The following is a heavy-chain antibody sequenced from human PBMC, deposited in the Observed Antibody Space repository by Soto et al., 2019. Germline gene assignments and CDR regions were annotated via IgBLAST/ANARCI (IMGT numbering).Heavy chain of an antibody. J-gene: IGHJ6*02. Sequence: GASVKVSCKASGGTFSSYAISWVRQAPGQGLEWMGGIIPIFGTANYAQKFQGRVTITADESTSTAYMELSSLRSEDTAVYYCARPMAGTYYYGMDVWGQGTTVTVSS. CDR1: GGTFSSYA. CDR2: IIPIFGTA. CDR3: ARPMAGTYYYGMDV. V-gene: IGHV1-69*13. D-gene: IGHD6-19*01.